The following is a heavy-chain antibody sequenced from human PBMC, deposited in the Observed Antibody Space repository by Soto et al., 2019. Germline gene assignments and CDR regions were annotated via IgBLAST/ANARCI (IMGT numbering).Heavy chain of an antibody. CDR2: INWNGGST. D-gene: IGHD3-10*01. Sequence: GGSLRLSCVASGFTFDDYGMSWVRQAPGKGLEWVSGINWNGGSTGYADSVKGRFTISRDNAKNSLYLQMNSLRAEDTALYYCARANVPCRTITMVRGVDCYYYGMDVWGQGTTVTVSS. J-gene: IGHJ6*02. V-gene: IGHV3-20*04. CDR3: ARANVPCRTITMVRGVDCYYYGMDV. CDR1: GFTFDDYG.